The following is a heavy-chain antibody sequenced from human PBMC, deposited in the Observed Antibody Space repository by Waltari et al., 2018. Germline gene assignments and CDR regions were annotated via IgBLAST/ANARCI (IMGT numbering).Heavy chain of an antibody. D-gene: IGHD6-13*01. J-gene: IGHJ4*02. CDR2: IYYSGST. Sequence: QVQLQESGPGLVKPSETLSLTCTVSGGSISSYYWSWIRQPPGKGLEWIGYIYYSGSTNYNPSLKSRVTISVDTSKNQFSLKRSSVTAADTAVYYCARASSWYGRPEGDSLFDYWGQGTLVTVSS. V-gene: IGHV4-59*01. CDR3: ARASSWYGRPEGDSLFDY. CDR1: GGSISSYY.